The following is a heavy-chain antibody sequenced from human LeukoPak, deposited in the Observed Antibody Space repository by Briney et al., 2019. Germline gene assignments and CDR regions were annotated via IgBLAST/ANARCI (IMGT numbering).Heavy chain of an antibody. CDR3: ARARIQPQKRRPAGDAFDI. D-gene: IGHD5-18*01. CDR2: INPSGGST. V-gene: IGHV1-46*01. CDR1: GYTFTSYY. Sequence: ASVKVSCKASGYTFTSYYMHWVRQAPGQGLEWMGIINPSGGSTSYAQKFQGRVTMTRDTSTSTVYMELSSLRSEDTAVYYCARARIQPQKRRPAGDAFDIWGQGTMVTVSS. J-gene: IGHJ3*02.